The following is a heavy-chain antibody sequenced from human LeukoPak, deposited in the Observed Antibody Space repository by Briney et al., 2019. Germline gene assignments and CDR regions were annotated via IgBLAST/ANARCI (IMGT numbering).Heavy chain of an antibody. CDR3: AKDIGYYDSSGPNAFDI. J-gene: IGHJ3*02. CDR1: GFTFDDYA. D-gene: IGHD3-22*01. CDR2: ISWNSGSI. Sequence: PGGSLRLSCAASGFTFDDYAMHWVRQAPGKGLEWVSGISWNSGSIGYADSVKGRFTISRDNAKNSLYLQMNGLRAEDTALYYCAKDIGYYDSSGPNAFDIWGQGTMVTVSS. V-gene: IGHV3-9*01.